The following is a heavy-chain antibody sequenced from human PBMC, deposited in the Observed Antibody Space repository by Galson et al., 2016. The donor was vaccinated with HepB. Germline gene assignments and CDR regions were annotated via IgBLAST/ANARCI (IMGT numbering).Heavy chain of an antibody. CDR1: GFGLNTHGVG. Sequence: PALVKPTQTLTLTCTLSGFGLNTHGVGVAWIRQPPGKALEWLALVYWDGEESYNPSLKSRLTISRDTSKNQVVVTMTDMQPVDAGTYFCARRQVVSHTGFFDSWGQGALVTVSS. V-gene: IGHV2-5*02. D-gene: IGHD5-12*01. CDR2: VYWDGEE. J-gene: IGHJ4*02. CDR3: ARRQVVSHTGFFDS.